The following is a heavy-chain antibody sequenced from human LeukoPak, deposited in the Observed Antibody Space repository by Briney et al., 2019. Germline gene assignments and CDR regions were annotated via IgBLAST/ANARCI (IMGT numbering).Heavy chain of an antibody. Sequence: GGSLRLSCVASGLTFSSQWMTWVRQAPGKGLEWLANIGGDGRRKFYEDSVEGRFTISRDNAESSLYLQMNSLRAEDTAVYYCARAVGATRVIDYYYYYMDVWGKGTTVTVSS. J-gene: IGHJ6*03. CDR1: GLTFSSQW. CDR3: ARAVGATRVIDYYYYYMDV. V-gene: IGHV3-7*01. D-gene: IGHD1-26*01. CDR2: IGGDGRRK.